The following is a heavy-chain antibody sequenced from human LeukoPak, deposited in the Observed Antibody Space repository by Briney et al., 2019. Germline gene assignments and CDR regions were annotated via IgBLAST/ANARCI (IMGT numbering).Heavy chain of an antibody. CDR2: ITTDGSGT. V-gene: IGHV3-74*01. J-gene: IGHJ4*02. Sequence: PGGSLRLSRADSGFTFDRYWMHWVRQPPGKGLSWVSHITTDGSGTSYADSVKGRFTISRDNAKKTLYLQMNSLRAEDTAVYYCARGAVAGANFDYWGLGTLVTVSS. D-gene: IGHD1-26*01. CDR1: GFTFDRYW. CDR3: ARGAVAGANFDY.